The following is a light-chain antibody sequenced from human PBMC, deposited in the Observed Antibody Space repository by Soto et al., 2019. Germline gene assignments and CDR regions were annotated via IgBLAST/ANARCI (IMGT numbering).Light chain of an antibody. Sequence: QSALNQPACVSGSPGQASTISCSGTSSDVGSSNLVSWYQHHPGKAPKLIIFEGDRRPSGVSGRFSGSKSGNTASLTISGLQAEDEADYYCCSFARSSSFYAFGTGTKVTVL. V-gene: IGLV2-23*01. CDR1: SSDVGSSNL. CDR3: CSFARSSSFYA. CDR2: EGD. J-gene: IGLJ1*01.